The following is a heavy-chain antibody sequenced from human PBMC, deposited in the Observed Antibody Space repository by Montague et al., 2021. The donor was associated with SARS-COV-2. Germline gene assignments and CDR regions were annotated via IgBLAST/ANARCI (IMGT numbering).Heavy chain of an antibody. CDR3: ARGHLSVSMIVVVFTSASYYCDY. CDR1: GGSFGDDH. V-gene: IGHV4-34*01. CDR2: IRQSGRT. D-gene: IGHD3-22*01. J-gene: IGHJ4*02. Sequence: SETLSLTCAVYGGSFGDDHWSWIRQPPGKGLEWIGNIRQSGRTNYNPSLKSRVTISVDTSKNQFSLKLTSVTAADTGLYFCARGHLSVSMIVVVFTSASYYCDYWGQGALVTVSS.